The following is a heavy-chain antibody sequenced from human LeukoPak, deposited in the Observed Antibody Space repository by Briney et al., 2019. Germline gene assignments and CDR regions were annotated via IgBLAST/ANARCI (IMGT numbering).Heavy chain of an antibody. Sequence: GGSLRLSCAASGFTFSSYSMNWVRQAPGKGLEWVAVISYDGSNKYYADSVKGRFTISRDNSKNTLYLQMNSLRAEDTAVYYCARGMYYYDSSGYYNWFDPWGQGTLVTVSS. CDR1: GFTFSSYS. CDR2: ISYDGSNK. CDR3: ARGMYYYDSSGYYNWFDP. D-gene: IGHD3-22*01. V-gene: IGHV3-30*03. J-gene: IGHJ5*02.